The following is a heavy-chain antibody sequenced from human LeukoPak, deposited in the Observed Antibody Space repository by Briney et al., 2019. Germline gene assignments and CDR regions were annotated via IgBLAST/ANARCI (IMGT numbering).Heavy chain of an antibody. CDR3: ARSRYYGSGSYYLYYYYYGMDV. J-gene: IGHJ6*02. CDR1: GGSFSGYY. V-gene: IGHV4-34*01. Sequence: SETLSLTCAVYGGSFSGYYWSWIRQPPGKGLEWIGEINHSGSTNYNPSLKSRVTISVDTSKNQFSLKLSSVTAADTAVYYCARSRYYGSGSYYLYYYYYGMDVWGQGTTVTVSS. CDR2: INHSGST. D-gene: IGHD3-10*01.